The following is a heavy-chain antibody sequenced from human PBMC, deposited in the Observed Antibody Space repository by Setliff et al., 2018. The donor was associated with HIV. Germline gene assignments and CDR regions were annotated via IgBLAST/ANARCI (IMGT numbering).Heavy chain of an antibody. Sequence: PSETLSLTCTVSGDSISTSSWNWIRQPPGKGLEWIGYIYTSGSTNYNPSLKSRVTISADSSEHQFSLNLNSVTAADTAVYYCARRAVQDGSITSSNWFDPWGQGILVTVSS. D-gene: IGHD2-2*01. V-gene: IGHV4-4*09. CDR1: GDSISTSS. J-gene: IGHJ5*02. CDR2: IYTSGST. CDR3: ARRAVQDGSITSSNWFDP.